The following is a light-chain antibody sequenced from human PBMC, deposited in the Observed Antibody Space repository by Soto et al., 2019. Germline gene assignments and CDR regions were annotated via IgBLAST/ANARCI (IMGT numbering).Light chain of an antibody. J-gene: IGKJ5*01. CDR3: QQYNEWPPFT. CDR2: GAS. CDR1: QSVRSN. V-gene: IGKV3-15*01. Sequence: EIVMTQSPATLSVSPGERATLSCRASQSVRSNLAWYQQKPGQAPRLLIYGASTRATGIPDRFSGSGSATEFTLTISSLQSEDFAVYYCQQYNEWPPFTFGQGTRLEI.